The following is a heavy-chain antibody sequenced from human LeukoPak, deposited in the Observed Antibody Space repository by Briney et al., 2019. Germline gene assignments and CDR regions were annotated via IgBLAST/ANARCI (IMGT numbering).Heavy chain of an antibody. J-gene: IGHJ4*02. CDR1: GFTFEDYG. Sequence: GGSLRLSCAASGFTFEDYGMSWVRQAPGKGLEWVSGISWNGGSTGYADSVKGRFTISRDNSKNTLYLQMNSLRAEDTAVYYCAKDLTARYYYGGGFDYWGQGTLVTVSS. CDR2: ISWNGGST. CDR3: AKDLTARYYYGGGFDY. V-gene: IGHV3-20*04. D-gene: IGHD3-10*01.